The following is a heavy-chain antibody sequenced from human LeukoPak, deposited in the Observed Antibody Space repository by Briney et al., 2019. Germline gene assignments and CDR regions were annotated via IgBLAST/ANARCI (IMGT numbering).Heavy chain of an antibody. D-gene: IGHD6-13*01. J-gene: IGHJ3*02. CDR3: ARDRVYSSSWYDAFDI. CDR2: IGGSGSHM. Sequence: GGSLRLSCAASGFIFSIYSMNWVRQAPGKGLEWVSSIGGSGSHMYYAGSVKGRFTISRDNARNSLYLQMNSLRAEDTAVYYCARDRVYSSSWYDAFDIWGQGTMVTVSS. CDR1: GFIFSIYS. V-gene: IGHV3-21*01.